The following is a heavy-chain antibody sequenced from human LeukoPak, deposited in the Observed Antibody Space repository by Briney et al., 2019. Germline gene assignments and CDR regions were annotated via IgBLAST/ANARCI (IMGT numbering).Heavy chain of an antibody. V-gene: IGHV3-33*06. Sequence: HSGGSLRLSCATSGFTFSHYGMHWVRQAPGKGLEWVAVIWIDGSNKYYGDSVKGRFTISRDNSQNTLYLQMNRLRVEDTAVYYCAKDAQRGFDYSNSLESWGQGTLVTVSS. CDR3: AKDAQRGFDYSNSLES. D-gene: IGHD4-11*01. CDR2: IWIDGSNK. J-gene: IGHJ5*01. CDR1: GFTFSHYG.